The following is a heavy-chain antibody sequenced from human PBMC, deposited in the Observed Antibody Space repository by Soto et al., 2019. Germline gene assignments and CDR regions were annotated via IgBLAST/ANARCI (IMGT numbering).Heavy chain of an antibody. CDR2: INPYNGNT. J-gene: IGHJ4*02. CDR1: GYTFTSYG. V-gene: IGHV1-18*01. D-gene: IGHD3-10*01. Sequence: ASLEVSCKGSGYTFTSYGISWVRQAPGQGLEWMGGINPYNGNTIYAQKLQGRVTMTEDTSTDTAYMELSSLTSDDTAVYYCARDNYGPLDYWGQGTLVTVSS. CDR3: ARDNYGPLDY.